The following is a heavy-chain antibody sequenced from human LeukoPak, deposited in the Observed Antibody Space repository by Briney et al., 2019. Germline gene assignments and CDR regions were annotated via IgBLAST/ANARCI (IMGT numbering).Heavy chain of an antibody. V-gene: IGHV3-23*01. J-gene: IGHJ4*02. CDR1: GFTFSSYA. D-gene: IGHD1-26*01. Sequence: GGSLRLSCAASGFTFSSYAMTWVRQIPGKGLGWVSTISESGGGSYSGGGTYYGDSVKGRFIISKDGSTKTLFLQMDRLRADDTGIYYCAKGKVNHLGALDYWGQGALVTVSS. CDR2: ISESGGGSYSGGGT. CDR3: AKGKVNHLGALDY.